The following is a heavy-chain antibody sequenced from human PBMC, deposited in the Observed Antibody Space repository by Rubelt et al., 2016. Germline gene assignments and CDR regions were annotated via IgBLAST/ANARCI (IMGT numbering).Heavy chain of an antibody. V-gene: IGHV4-39*01. CDR2: LSYSGTT. D-gene: IGHD7-27*01. Sequence: QLHLQEPGPGLVKPSETLSLTCTVSGGSFSSGTYYWGWFRQPPGRGLEWIGSLSYSGTTYYRPSLTSRASLYVDTSRTQFYLNLTAVSDADTVVYYCARPNWGSHDDFDIWGQGTMVTV. CDR3: ARPNWGSHDDFDI. J-gene: IGHJ3*02. CDR1: GGSFSSGTYY.